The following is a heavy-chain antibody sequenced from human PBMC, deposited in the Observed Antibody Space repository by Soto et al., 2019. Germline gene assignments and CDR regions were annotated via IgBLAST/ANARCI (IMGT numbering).Heavy chain of an antibody. CDR1: GGSINNYY. J-gene: IGHJ6*02. Sequence: SETLSLTCTVSGGSINNYYWIWLRQPPGKGLEWIGLIYYTGSTNYNPSLKSRVTISVDTSKNQFSLKLNSVTAADTAVYYCAREMTTRGMDVWGQGTTVTVSS. V-gene: IGHV4-59*01. CDR3: AREMTTRGMDV. D-gene: IGHD4-4*01. CDR2: IYYTGST.